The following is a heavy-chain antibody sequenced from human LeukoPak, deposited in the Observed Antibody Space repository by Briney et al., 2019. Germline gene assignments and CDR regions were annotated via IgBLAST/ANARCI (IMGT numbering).Heavy chain of an antibody. J-gene: IGHJ4*02. CDR3: ARGFCSGGSCYFDY. D-gene: IGHD2-15*01. V-gene: IGHV4-59*01. CDR1: GGSISSYY. Sequence: KPSETLSLTCTVSGGSISSYYWSWIRQSPGKGLEWIGYIYDSGSSNYNPSLKSRVTMSVDTSKNQFPLKLSSVTTADTAVYYCARGFCSGGSCYFDYWGQGTLVTVSS. CDR2: IYDSGSS.